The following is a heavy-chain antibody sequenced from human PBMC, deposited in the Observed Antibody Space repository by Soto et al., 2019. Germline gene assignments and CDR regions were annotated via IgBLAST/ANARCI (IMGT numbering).Heavy chain of an antibody. V-gene: IGHV3-23*01. D-gene: IGHD3-16*01. J-gene: IGHJ4*02. Sequence: RRLSCAASGFSFHTYAMGWVRQAPGKGLEWVSSLSGSGGSTNYADSVKGRFTISRDNSKDTLYLQMNNLRAEDTAMYYCAKDLRDWGFFDYWGLGTLVTVSS. CDR1: GFSFHTYA. CDR2: LSGSGGST. CDR3: AKDLRDWGFFDY.